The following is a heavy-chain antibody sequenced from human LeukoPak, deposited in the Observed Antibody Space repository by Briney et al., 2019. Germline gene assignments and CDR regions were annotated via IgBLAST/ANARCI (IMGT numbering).Heavy chain of an antibody. D-gene: IGHD3-3*01. CDR3: ARSRVWSDYWGYFDY. Sequence: SETLSLTCTVSDGSISNYFWSWIRQPPGKGLEWIGYIYYSGSTNYNPSLKSRATISLDTSKSQFSLKLSSVTAADTAVYYCARSRVWSDYWGYFDYWGQGTLVTVSS. J-gene: IGHJ4*02. V-gene: IGHV4-59*01. CDR2: IYYSGST. CDR1: DGSISNYF.